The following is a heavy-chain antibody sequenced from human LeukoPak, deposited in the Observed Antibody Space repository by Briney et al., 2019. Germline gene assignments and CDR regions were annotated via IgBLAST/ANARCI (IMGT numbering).Heavy chain of an antibody. V-gene: IGHV3-15*01. CDR1: GFTFSSYW. CDR2: IRSEADGGTL. D-gene: IGHD4-23*01. J-gene: IGHJ4*02. CDR3: TTVIMGTPKDDY. Sequence: GGSLRLSCAASGFTFSSYWMSWVRQAPGKGLEWVGRIRSEADGGTLDYAALVKGRFTISRDASKNTLYLQMNSLKTEDTAVYYCTTVIMGTPKDDYWGQGTLVTVSS.